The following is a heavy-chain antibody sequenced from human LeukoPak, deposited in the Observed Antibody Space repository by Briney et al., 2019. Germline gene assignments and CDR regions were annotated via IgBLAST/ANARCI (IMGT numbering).Heavy chain of an antibody. J-gene: IGHJ6*02. D-gene: IGHD3-16*01. CDR1: GFTFSSYW. CDR2: INHNGNVN. Sequence: GGYLRLSCAASGFTFSSYWMNWARQAPGKGLEWVASINHNGNVNYYVDSVKGRFTISRDNAKNSLYLQMSNLRAEDTAVYFCARGGGLDVWGQGATVTVSS. CDR3: ARGGGLDV. V-gene: IGHV3-7*03.